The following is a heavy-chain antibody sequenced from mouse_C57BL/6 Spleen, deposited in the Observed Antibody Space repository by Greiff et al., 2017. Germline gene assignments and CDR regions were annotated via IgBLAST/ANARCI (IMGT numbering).Heavy chain of an antibody. CDR2: ISSGGSYT. J-gene: IGHJ2*01. D-gene: IGHD1-1*01. Sequence: EVQLQESGGDLVKPGGSLKLSCAASGFTFSSYGMSWVRQTPDKRLEWVATISSGGSYTYYPDSVKGRFTISRDNAKNTLYLQMSSLKSEDTAMYYCARQYYYGSSPYYFDYWGKGTTLTVSS. CDR1: GFTFSSYG. CDR3: ARQYYYGSSPYYFDY. V-gene: IGHV5-6*01.